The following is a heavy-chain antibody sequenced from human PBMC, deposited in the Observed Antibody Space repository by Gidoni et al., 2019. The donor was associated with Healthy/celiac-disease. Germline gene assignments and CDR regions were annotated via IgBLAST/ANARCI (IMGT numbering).Heavy chain of an antibody. CDR3: ARVLSGSYFDY. J-gene: IGHJ4*02. CDR1: GFTVSSNY. V-gene: IGHV3-66*01. D-gene: IGHD1-26*01. CDR2: IYSGGST. Sequence: EVQLVESGGGLVKAGGSLRLSCPASGFTVSSNYLSWVRPAPERGLEKVSVIYSGGSTYYEDSVKGRFTISRDNSKNTLYLQMNSLRAEDTAVYYCARVLSGSYFDYWGQGTLVTVSS.